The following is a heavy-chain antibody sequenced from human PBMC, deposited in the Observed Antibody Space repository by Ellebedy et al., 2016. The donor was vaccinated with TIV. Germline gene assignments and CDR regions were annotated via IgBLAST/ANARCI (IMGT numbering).Heavy chain of an antibody. CDR3: ARQPPSLFCSSTSCSVVNYGMDV. CDR2: IYHSGST. V-gene: IGHV4-4*02. D-gene: IGHD2-2*01. J-gene: IGHJ6*02. Sequence: MPSETLSLTCAVSGGSISSSNWWSWVRQPPGKGLEWIGEIYHSGSTNYNPSLKSRVTISVDKSKNQFSLKLSSVTAADTAVYYCARQPPSLFCSSTSCSVVNYGMDVWGQGTAVTVSS. CDR1: GGSISSSNW.